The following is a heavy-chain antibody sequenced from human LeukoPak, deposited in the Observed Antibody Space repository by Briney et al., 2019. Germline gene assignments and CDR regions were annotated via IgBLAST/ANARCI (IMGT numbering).Heavy chain of an antibody. CDR2: INSDGSST. J-gene: IGHJ4*02. Sequence: GGSLRLSCAASGFTFSNYWMHWVRHAPGKGLVWVSRINSDGSSTTYADSVKGRFTISRDNAKNTLYLQMNSLRAEDTAVYYRARGWYYGKDYWGQGTLVTVSS. CDR1: GFTFSNYW. V-gene: IGHV3-74*01. CDR3: ARGWYYGKDY. D-gene: IGHD3-10*01.